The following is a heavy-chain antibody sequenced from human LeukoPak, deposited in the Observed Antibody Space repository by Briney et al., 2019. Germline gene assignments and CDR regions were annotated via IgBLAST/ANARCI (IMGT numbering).Heavy chain of an antibody. V-gene: IGHV1-46*01. J-gene: IGHJ4*02. CDR3: ARDLSSVVAPDAMARAAY. D-gene: IGHD2-15*01. CDR2: VNPRGGST. CDR1: GYTFTSYY. Sequence: ASVKVSCKASGYTFTSYYMHWVRQAPGQGPEWMGIVNPRGGSTTLAQKFQDRVTMTRDTSTTTVYLEMSSLRSEDTAMYYCARDLSSVVAPDAMARAAYWGQGTLVIVSS.